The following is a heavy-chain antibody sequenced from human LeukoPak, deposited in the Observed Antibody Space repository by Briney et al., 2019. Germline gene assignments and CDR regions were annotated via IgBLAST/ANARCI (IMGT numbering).Heavy chain of an antibody. D-gene: IGHD3-22*01. Sequence: GGSLRLSCAASGFTFSSYAMSWVRQAPGKGLEWVSAISGSGGSTHYADSVKGRFTISRDNSKNTLYLQMNSLRAEDTAVYYCAKDRVVGSGSYFDYWGQGTLATVSS. V-gene: IGHV3-23*01. J-gene: IGHJ4*02. CDR1: GFTFSSYA. CDR2: ISGSGGST. CDR3: AKDRVVGSGSYFDY.